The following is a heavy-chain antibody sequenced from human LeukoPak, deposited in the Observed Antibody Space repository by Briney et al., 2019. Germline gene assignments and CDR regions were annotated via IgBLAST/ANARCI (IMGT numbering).Heavy chain of an antibody. V-gene: IGHV4-61*05. CDR1: GGSISSSSYY. CDR2: IYYSGST. CDR3: ARAPMGVRWFGP. D-gene: IGHD2-8*01. Sequence: SETLSLTCTVSGGSISSSSYYWGWIRQPPGKGLEWIGYIYYSGSTYYNPSLKSRVTISVDTSKNQFSLKLSSVTAADTAVYYCARAPMGVRWFGPWGQGTLVTVSS. J-gene: IGHJ5*02.